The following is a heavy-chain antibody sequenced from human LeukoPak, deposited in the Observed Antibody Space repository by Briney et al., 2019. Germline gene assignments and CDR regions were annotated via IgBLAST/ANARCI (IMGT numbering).Heavy chain of an antibody. J-gene: IGHJ4*02. CDR3: ARGLGATVVNLDY. D-gene: IGHD1-26*01. CDR2: IYSSGTT. CDR1: GFTVSSNY. V-gene: IGHV3-66*01. Sequence: PGGSLRLSCAASGFTVSSNYMSWVRQAPGKGLEWVSVIYSSGTTYYADSVKGRFTISRDNSKNTLYLQVSSLRAEDTAVYFCARGLGATVVNLDYWGQGTLVTVSS.